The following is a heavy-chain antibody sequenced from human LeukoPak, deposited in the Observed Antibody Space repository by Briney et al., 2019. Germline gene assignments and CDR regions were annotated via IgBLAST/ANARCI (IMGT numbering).Heavy chain of an antibody. V-gene: IGHV3-66*01. D-gene: IGHD4-23*01. Sequence: GRSLRLSCAASGFTVSTNYMTWVRQAPGKGLECVSVLYSGGSTYYAASVKGRFTISRGTSKNALYLEMNSLRAEDTAVYYCATARAAYGGTYYFDYWGQGTLVTVSS. CDR2: LYSGGST. CDR1: GFTVSTNY. CDR3: ATARAAYGGTYYFDY. J-gene: IGHJ4*02.